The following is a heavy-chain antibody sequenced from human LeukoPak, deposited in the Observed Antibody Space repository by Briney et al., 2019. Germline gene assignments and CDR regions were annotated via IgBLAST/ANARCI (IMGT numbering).Heavy chain of an antibody. J-gene: IGHJ6*02. V-gene: IGHV5-51*01. Sequence: GESLKISCKGSGYSFTSYWIGWGRQMPGKGLEWMGIIYPGDSDTRYSPSFQGQVTISADKSISTAYLQWSSLKASDPAIYYCATLRDSSGPYYGMDVWGQGTTVTVSS. D-gene: IGHD3-22*01. CDR1: GYSFTSYW. CDR3: ATLRDSSGPYYGMDV. CDR2: IYPGDSDT.